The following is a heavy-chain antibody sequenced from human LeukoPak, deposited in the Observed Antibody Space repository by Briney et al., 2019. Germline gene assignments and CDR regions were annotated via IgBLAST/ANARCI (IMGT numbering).Heavy chain of an antibody. CDR3: ARRYDGFDY. CDR2: ISWNSGSI. Sequence: GGSLRLSCAASGFTFDDYAMHWVRQAPGKGLEWVSGISWNSGSIGYADSVKGRFTISRDNAKNSLYLQMNSLRAEDTAVYYCARRYDGFDYWGQGTLVTVPS. V-gene: IGHV3-9*01. J-gene: IGHJ4*02. D-gene: IGHD3-3*01. CDR1: GFTFDDYA.